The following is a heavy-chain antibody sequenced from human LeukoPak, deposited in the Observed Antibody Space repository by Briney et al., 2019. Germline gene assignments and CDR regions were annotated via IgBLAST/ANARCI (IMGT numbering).Heavy chain of an antibody. CDR3: ARLLIYCSSTSCHFDY. D-gene: IGHD2-2*01. J-gene: IGHJ4*02. CDR1: GGSISSSNYY. V-gene: IGHV4-39*01. Sequence: PSETLSLTCTVSGGSISSSNYYWGWIRQPPGKGLEWIGSIYYSGITYYNPSLKSRVTISVETSNNQCSLKLSSVTAADTAMYYCARLLIYCSSTSCHFDYWGQGTLVTVSS. CDR2: IYYSGIT.